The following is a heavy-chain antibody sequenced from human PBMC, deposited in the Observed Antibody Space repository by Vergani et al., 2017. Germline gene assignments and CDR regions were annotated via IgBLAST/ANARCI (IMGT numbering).Heavy chain of an antibody. CDR2: IWYDGSNK. CDR3: ARELLLWRLFDY. Sequence: QVQLVESGGGVVQPGRSLRLSCAASGFTFSSYGMHWVRQAPGKGLEWVAVIWYDGSNKYYADSVKGRFTISRDNSKNTLYLQMNSLRAEDTAVYYCARELLLWRLFDYWGQGTLVTVSS. CDR1: GFTFSSYG. D-gene: IGHD2-2*01. J-gene: IGHJ4*02. V-gene: IGHV3-33*01.